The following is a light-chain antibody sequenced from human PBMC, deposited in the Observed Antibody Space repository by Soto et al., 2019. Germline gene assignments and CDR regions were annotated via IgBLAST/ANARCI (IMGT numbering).Light chain of an antibody. Sequence: QSVLTQPPSVSGTPGQRVTISCSGSSSNIGRYAVNWYQQYPGKAPKLVIFGVSERPSGISNRFSGSKSGNTASLTIFGLQAEDEAVYYCCSYAGPSTFVIFGGGTKVTVL. J-gene: IGLJ2*01. CDR3: CSYAGPSTFVI. CDR1: SSNIGRYA. CDR2: GVS. V-gene: IGLV2-23*02.